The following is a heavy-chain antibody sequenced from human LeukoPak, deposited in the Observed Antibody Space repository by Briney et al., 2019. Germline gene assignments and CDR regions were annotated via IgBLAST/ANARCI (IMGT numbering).Heavy chain of an antibody. CDR2: IYSSGTT. J-gene: IGHJ4*02. V-gene: IGHV3-53*01. D-gene: IGHD6-13*01. CDR1: GFAVSNNY. CDR3: ARGGGDSSSWYTFDY. Sequence: QPGGSLRLSCAASGFAVSNNYMSWVRQAPGKGLEWLSVIYSSGTTFYADSVKGRFTISRDSSKNTLYLQMSSLRAEDTAVYYCARGGGDSSSWYTFDYWGQGTLVTVSS.